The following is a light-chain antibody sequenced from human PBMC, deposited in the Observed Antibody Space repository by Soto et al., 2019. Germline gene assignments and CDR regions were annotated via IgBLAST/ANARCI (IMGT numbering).Light chain of an antibody. CDR1: QTIINSF. CDR3: LQYDDSSPT. J-gene: IGKJ1*01. Sequence: EIVLTQSPGTLSLSPGEGATLSCRASQTIINSFLACYQQKPGQTPRLLIYGASTWATGIPDRFSGSGSGADFTLTISRLEPEDFAVFYCLQYDDSSPTFGQGTKVDIK. CDR2: GAS. V-gene: IGKV3-20*01.